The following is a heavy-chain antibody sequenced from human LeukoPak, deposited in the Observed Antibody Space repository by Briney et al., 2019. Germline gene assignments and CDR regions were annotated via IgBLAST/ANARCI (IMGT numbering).Heavy chain of an antibody. CDR1: GYTFTGYY. J-gene: IGHJ6*02. Sequence: SVKVSCKASGYTFTGYYMHWVRQAPGQGLEWMGWINPNSGGTNYAQKFQGRVTMTRDTSISTAYMELSRLRSDDTAVYYCAGSYYYDSSGYYYYYGMDVRGQGTTVTVSS. D-gene: IGHD3-22*01. V-gene: IGHV1-2*02. CDR3: AGSYYYDSSGYYYYYGMDV. CDR2: INPNSGGT.